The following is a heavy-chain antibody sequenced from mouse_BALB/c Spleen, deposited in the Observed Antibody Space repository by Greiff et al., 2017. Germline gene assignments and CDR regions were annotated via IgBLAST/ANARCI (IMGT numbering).Heavy chain of an antibody. CDR1: GYTFTSYW. J-gene: IGHJ2*01. Sequence: VQLQESGAELARPGASVKLSCKASGYTFTSYWMQWVKQRPGQGLEWIGAIYPGDGDTRYTQKFKGKATLTADKSSSTAYMQLSSLASEDSAVYYCARSNFWYYFDYWGQGTTRTVSS. CDR2: IYPGDGDT. D-gene: IGHD4-1*02. CDR3: ARSNFWYYFDY. V-gene: IGHV1-87*01.